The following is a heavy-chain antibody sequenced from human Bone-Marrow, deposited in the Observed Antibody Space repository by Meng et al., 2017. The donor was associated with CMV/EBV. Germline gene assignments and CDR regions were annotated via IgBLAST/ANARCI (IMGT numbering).Heavy chain of an antibody. CDR1: GFTFSSYS. CDR3: ASGWGENWGLYYYYYGRDV. V-gene: IGHV3-21*01. D-gene: IGHD7-27*01. CDR2: ISSSSSYI. J-gene: IGHJ6*02. Sequence: GESLKISCAASGFTFSSYSMNWVRQAPGKGLEWVSSISSSSSYIYYADSVKGRFTISRDNAKNSLYLQMNSLRAEDTAVYYCASGWGENWGLYYYYYGRDVWGQGNTVNVAS.